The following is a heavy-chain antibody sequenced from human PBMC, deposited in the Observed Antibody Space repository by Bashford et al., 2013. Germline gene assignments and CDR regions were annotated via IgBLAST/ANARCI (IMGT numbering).Heavy chain of an antibody. Sequence: SETLSLTCSASGGSISSSGYYWGWIRQPPGKGLEWIGNIYYSGSTYYNPSLKSRVTISVDTSKNQFSLRLRSVTAADTAVYYCARRLRGDSYYFDYWGQGPWSPSPQ. CDR1: GGSISSSGYY. D-gene: IGHD2-21*02. CDR2: IYYSGST. CDR3: ARRLRGDSYYFDY. V-gene: IGHV4-39*01. J-gene: IGHJ4*02.